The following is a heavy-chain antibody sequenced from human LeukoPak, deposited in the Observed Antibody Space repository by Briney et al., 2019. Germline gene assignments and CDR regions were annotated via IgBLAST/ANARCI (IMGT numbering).Heavy chain of an antibody. Sequence: SETLSLTCTVSGGSISSPNYYWGWIRQPPGKGLEWIGSIYYSGSTYYNPFLKSRLTISVDKSKNQFSLNLNSVTPADTGVYFCARRPPSVRGNWFDPWGQGTLVTVSS. V-gene: IGHV4-39*01. D-gene: IGHD3-10*01. J-gene: IGHJ5*02. CDR3: ARRPPSVRGNWFDP. CDR1: GGSISSPNYY. CDR2: IYYSGST.